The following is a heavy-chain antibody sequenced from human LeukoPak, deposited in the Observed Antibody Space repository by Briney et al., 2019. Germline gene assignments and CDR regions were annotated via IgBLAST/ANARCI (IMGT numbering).Heavy chain of an antibody. V-gene: IGHV3-33*05. Sequence: GRSLRLSCGFTFSSYGMHWVRQAPGKGLEWVAVTSYDGSYKYYADSVKGRFTISRDNSKNTLYLQMNSLRAEDTAVYYCASSYSRYYYYYYMDVWGKGTTVTVSS. CDR3: ASSYSRYYYYYYMDV. J-gene: IGHJ6*03. CDR2: TSYDGSYK. D-gene: IGHD2-15*01. CDR1: FTFSSYG.